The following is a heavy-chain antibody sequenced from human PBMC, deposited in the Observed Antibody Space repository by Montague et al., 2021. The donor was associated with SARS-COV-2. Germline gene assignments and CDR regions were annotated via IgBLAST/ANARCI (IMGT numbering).Heavy chain of an antibody. J-gene: IGHJ4*02. D-gene: IGHD6-19*01. CDR3: ARHGSVTGTSLGH. CDR1: GYSFTSYW. Sequence: SLAEVKTPGESLKISCKGSGYSFTSYWIGWVRQMPGKGLEWMGIIYPGDSDTRYSPSFQGQVTISADKSITTAYLQWSSLKASDTAMYYCARHGSVTGTSLGHWGQGTLVTVSS. CDR2: IYPGDSDT. V-gene: IGHV5-51*01.